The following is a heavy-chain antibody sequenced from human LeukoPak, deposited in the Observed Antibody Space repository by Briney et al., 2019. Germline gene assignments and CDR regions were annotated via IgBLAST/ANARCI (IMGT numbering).Heavy chain of an antibody. Sequence: ASVKVSCKASGGTFSSYAISWVRQAPGQGLEWMGRIIPILGIANYAQKFQGRVTITADKSTSTAYMELSSLRSEDTAVYYCARDRVNGDHVQNGDYWGQGTLVTVSS. J-gene: IGHJ4*02. D-gene: IGHD4-17*01. CDR3: ARDRVNGDHVQNGDY. V-gene: IGHV1-69*04. CDR2: IIPILGIA. CDR1: GGTFSSYA.